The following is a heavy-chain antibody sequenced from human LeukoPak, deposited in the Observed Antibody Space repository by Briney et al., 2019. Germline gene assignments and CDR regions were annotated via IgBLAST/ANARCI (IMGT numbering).Heavy chain of an antibody. V-gene: IGHV3-30-3*01. CDR3: ARDRTIYSSSWYWDY. Sequence: GGSLRLSCAASGFTFSSYAMHWVRQAPGKGLEWVAVISYDGSNKHYADSVKGRFTISRDNSKNTLYLQMNSLRAEDTAVYYCARDRTIYSSSWYWDYWGQGTLVTVSS. D-gene: IGHD6-13*01. J-gene: IGHJ4*02. CDR1: GFTFSSYA. CDR2: ISYDGSNK.